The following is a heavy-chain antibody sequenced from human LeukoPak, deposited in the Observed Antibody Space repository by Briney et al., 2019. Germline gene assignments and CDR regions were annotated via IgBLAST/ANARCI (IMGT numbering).Heavy chain of an antibody. J-gene: IGHJ3*02. CDR3: ARGATGSSWEVDAFDI. CDR1: GYTFTSYG. CDR2: ISAYNSNT. V-gene: IGHV1-18*01. D-gene: IGHD6-13*01. Sequence: ASVKVSCKASGYTFTSYGISWVRQAPGQGLEWMGWISAYNSNTNYAQKLQGRVTMTTDTSTSTAYMELRSLRSDDTAVYYCARGATGSSWEVDAFDIWGQGTMVTVSS.